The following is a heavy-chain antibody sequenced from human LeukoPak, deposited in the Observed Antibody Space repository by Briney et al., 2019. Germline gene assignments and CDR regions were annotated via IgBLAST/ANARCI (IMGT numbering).Heavy chain of an antibody. CDR1: GFSFSSYS. D-gene: IGHD1-7*01. V-gene: IGHV3-48*01. J-gene: IGHJ3*02. Sequence: PGGSLRLSCAASGFSFSSYSMNWVRQAPGKGLEWVSYISSSSTTIYYADSVEGRFTISRDNSKNSLYVQMNSLRAEDTAVYYLWRNRSPLLNYPHNFDIWGQRTKV. CDR2: ISSSSTTI. CDR3: WRNRSPLLNYPHNFDI.